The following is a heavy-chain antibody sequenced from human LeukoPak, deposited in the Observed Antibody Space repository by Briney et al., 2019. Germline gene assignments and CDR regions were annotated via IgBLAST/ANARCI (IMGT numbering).Heavy chain of an antibody. CDR1: GYTFTSYY. V-gene: IGHV1-46*01. Sequence: GASVKVSCKASGYTFTSYYMHWVRQAPGQGLEWMGIINPSGGSTSYAQKFQGRVTMTTDTSTSTAYMDLRSLTSDDTAIYYCARNLAPFRRWCLQTHFDYWGQGTLVTVSS. D-gene: IGHD2-21*01. J-gene: IGHJ4*02. CDR2: INPSGGST. CDR3: ARNLAPFRRWCLQTHFDY.